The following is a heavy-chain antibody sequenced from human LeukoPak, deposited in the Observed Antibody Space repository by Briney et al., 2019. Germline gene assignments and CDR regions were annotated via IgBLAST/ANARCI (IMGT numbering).Heavy chain of an antibody. CDR1: GFTFSSYA. CDR2: ISGSGGST. CDR3: ARDSGSYFGGFDY. Sequence: GGSLRLSCAPSGFTFSSYAMTWVRQAPGKGLEWVSAISGSGGSTYYADSVKGRFTISRDNSKNTLHLQTNSLRAEDTAVYYCARDSGSYFGGFDYWGQGTLVTVSS. D-gene: IGHD1-26*01. V-gene: IGHV3-23*01. J-gene: IGHJ4*02.